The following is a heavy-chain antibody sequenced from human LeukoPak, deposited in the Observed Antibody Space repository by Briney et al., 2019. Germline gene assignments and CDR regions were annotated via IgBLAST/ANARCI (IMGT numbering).Heavy chain of an antibody. J-gene: IGHJ5*02. CDR3: AREISRWGLSFP. Sequence: SETLSLTCTVSGGSISSSSYYWSWIRQPAGKGLEWIGRIYTSGSTDYNPSLKSRVTISRDTSKNQFSLKLSSVTAADTAVYYCAREISRWGLSFPWGQGTLVTVSS. D-gene: IGHD2-21*01. CDR2: IYTSGST. V-gene: IGHV4-61*02. CDR1: GGSISSSSYY.